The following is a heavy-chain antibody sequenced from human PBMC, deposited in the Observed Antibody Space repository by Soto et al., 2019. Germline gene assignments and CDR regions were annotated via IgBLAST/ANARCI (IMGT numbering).Heavy chain of an antibody. CDR2: IDPSDSYT. J-gene: IGHJ4*02. CDR3: VRHGNGTPYYFDF. Sequence: EVQLVPSGAEVKKPGESLTISCKASGYKFIGYWISWVRQMPGKGLEWVGRIDPSDSYTTYSPSFEGHVTISVDKSISTAYLQWRSLQASDTAKYYCVRHGNGTPYYFDFWGRGTLVPVSS. CDR1: GYKFIGYW. D-gene: IGHD1-1*01. V-gene: IGHV5-10-1*03.